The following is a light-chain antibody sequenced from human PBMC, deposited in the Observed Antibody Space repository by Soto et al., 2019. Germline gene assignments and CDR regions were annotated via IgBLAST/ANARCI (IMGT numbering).Light chain of an antibody. CDR3: QHYNSYSEA. V-gene: IGKV1-8*01. Sequence: AIRMTQSPSSLSASTGDRVTITCRARQGISSYLAWYQQKPGKAPKLLIYAASTLQSGVPSRFSGSGSGTEFTLTISSLQPDDFATYYCQHYNSYSEAFGQGTKVDNK. CDR1: QGISSY. J-gene: IGKJ1*01. CDR2: AAS.